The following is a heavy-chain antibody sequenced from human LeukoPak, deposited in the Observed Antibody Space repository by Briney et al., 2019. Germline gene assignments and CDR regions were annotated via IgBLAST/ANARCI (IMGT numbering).Heavy chain of an antibody. CDR3: ARVEFWDYVDV. V-gene: IGHV3-21*01. Sequence: MAGGSLRLSCAASGFTFSSYSMNWVRQAPGKGLEWVSSISSSSSYIYYADSVKGRFTISRDNAKNSLYLQMNSLRAEDTAVYYCARVEFWDYVDVWGKGTTVTVSS. D-gene: IGHD3-10*01. CDR2: ISSSSSYI. CDR1: GFTFSSYS. J-gene: IGHJ6*03.